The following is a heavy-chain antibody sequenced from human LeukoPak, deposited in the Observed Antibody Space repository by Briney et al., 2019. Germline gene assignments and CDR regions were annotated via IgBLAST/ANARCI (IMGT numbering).Heavy chain of an antibody. CDR2: ISGSGGRT. J-gene: IGHJ3*02. CDR1: GFTFSSSA. CDR3: ASWKVVVSNGGSDI. V-gene: IGHV3-23*01. Sequence: GGSLRLSCAASGFTFSSSAMSWIRQAPGKGLEWVSAISGSGGRTYYADSVKGRFTISRDNAKNSLSLQMDSLRAEDTAVYYCASWKVVVSNGGSDIWGQGTMVTVSS. D-gene: IGHD3-22*01.